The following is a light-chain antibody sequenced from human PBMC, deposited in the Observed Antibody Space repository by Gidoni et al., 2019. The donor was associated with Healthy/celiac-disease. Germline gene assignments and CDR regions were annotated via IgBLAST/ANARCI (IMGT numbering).Light chain of an antibody. CDR2: AAS. Sequence: DIQMTQSPSSLSASVGDSVTITCRASQSISSYLNWYQQKPGKAPQLLIYAASSLQSGVPSRFSGSGSGTDFTLTISSLQPEDFETYYCQQSYSTLLTFGGGTKVEIK. V-gene: IGKV1-39*01. CDR1: QSISSY. J-gene: IGKJ4*01. CDR3: QQSYSTLLT.